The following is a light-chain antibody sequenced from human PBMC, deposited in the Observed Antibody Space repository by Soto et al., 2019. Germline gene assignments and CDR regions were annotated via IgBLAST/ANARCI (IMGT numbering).Light chain of an antibody. J-gene: IGKJ4*01. V-gene: IGKV3-15*01. Sequence: ETVMTQSPATLSVSPGERATLSCRASQSVNSNLAWYQQDSGQPPRLLVFGASTRATGVPARFSGSGSGTEFTLTISGLQSEDFAVYFCQQYASWPLTFGGGTKVEI. CDR2: GAS. CDR1: QSVNSN. CDR3: QQYASWPLT.